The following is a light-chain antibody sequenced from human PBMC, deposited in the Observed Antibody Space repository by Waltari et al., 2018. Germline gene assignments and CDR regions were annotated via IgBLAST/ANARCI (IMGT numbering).Light chain of an antibody. Sequence: QSVLTQPPSVSGAPGQRVTVSCTGSSSNIGASYAVSWYQQLPGTAPKLLIYANTNRPSGVPDRFSGSKSGTSASLAITGLQADDEADYYCQSYDSSLSGSVFGGGTKLTVL. CDR1: SSNIGASYA. V-gene: IGLV1-40*01. CDR3: QSYDSSLSGSV. J-gene: IGLJ2*01. CDR2: ANT.